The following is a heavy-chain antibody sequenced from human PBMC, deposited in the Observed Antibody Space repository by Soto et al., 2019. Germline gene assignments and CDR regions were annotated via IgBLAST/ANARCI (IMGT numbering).Heavy chain of an antibody. D-gene: IGHD2-21*02. V-gene: IGHV1-8*01. CDR2: MNPKSGHT. J-gene: IGHJ4*02. CDR1: GYSFSDYS. Sequence: QVQLVQSGAEVKKPGASVKVSCKASGYSFSDYSINWVRQAPGQGLEWMGWMNPKSGHTAHAQKIQGRVTLTRDTSINPVYMELSSLTSGDTAVYFCARAPILVSVTLHENYFDSWGQGTLVTVSS. CDR3: ARAPILVSVTLHENYFDS.